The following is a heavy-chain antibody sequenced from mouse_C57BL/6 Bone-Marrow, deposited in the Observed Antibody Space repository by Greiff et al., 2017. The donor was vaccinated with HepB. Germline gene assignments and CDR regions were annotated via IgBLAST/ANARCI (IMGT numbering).Heavy chain of an antibody. Sequence: QVQLQQSGAELARPGASVKLSCKASGYTFTSYGISWVKQRTGQGLEWIGEIYPRSGNTYYNEKFKGKATLTADKSSSTAYMELRSLTSEDSAVYFCARGEIVGIYSDYPFDYWGQGTTLTVSS. CDR2: IYPRSGNT. CDR3: ARGEIVGIYSDYPFDY. J-gene: IGHJ2*01. CDR1: GYTFTSYG. D-gene: IGHD2-4*01. V-gene: IGHV1-81*01.